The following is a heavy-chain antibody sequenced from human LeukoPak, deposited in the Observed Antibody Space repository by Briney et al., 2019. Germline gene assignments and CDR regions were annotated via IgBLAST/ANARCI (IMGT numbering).Heavy chain of an antibody. J-gene: IGHJ4*02. CDR2: IWYDGSNK. Sequence: PGRSLRLSCAASGFTFSSYGMHWVRQAPGKGLEWVAIIWYDGSNKYYADSVKGRFTISRDNSKNTLYLQVNSLRAEDTAVYYCAKDRYSGLNTIDYWGQGTLVTVSS. CDR1: GFTFSSYG. D-gene: IGHD6-13*01. CDR3: AKDRYSGLNTIDY. V-gene: IGHV3-33*06.